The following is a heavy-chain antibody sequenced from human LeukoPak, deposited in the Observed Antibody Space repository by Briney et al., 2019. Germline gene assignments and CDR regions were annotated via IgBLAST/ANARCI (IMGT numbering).Heavy chain of an antibody. D-gene: IGHD3-10*01. CDR3: ARTPYYYGSGSELDY. Sequence: SPTLSLTCTVSGGSISSGSYYWSWIRQPAGKGLEWIGRIYTSGRTNYNPSLKSRVTISLDTSKNQFSLKLTSVTAADTAVYYCARTPYYYGSGSELDYWGQGALVTVSS. J-gene: IGHJ4*02. V-gene: IGHV4-61*02. CDR1: GGSISSGSYY. CDR2: IYTSGRT.